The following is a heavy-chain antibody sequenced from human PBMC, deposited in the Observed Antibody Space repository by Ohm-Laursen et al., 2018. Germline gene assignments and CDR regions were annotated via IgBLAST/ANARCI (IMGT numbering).Heavy chain of an antibody. CDR2: IVVGSGNT. CDR3: AAVNRRGYSYGY. CDR1: GFTFTSSA. Sequence: ASVKVSCKASGFTFTSSAMQWVRQARGQRLEWIGWIVVGSGNTNYAQKFQERVTITRDMSTSTAYMELSSLRSEDTAVYYRAAVNRRGYSYGYWGQGTLVTVSS. J-gene: IGHJ4*02. D-gene: IGHD5-18*01. V-gene: IGHV1-58*02.